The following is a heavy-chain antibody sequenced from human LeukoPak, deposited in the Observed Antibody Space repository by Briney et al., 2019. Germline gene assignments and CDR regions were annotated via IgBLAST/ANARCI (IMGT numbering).Heavy chain of an antibody. D-gene: IGHD2-2*01. CDR1: GGTFSSYA. CDR2: IIPIFGTA. J-gene: IGHJ3*02. CDR3: AGDNIVVVPSYRAFDI. Sequence: SVKVSCKASGGTFSSYAISWVRQAPGQGLEWMGGIIPIFGTANYAQKFQGRVAITADESTSTAYMELSSLRSEDTAVYYCAGDNIVVVPSYRAFDIWGQGTMVTVSS. V-gene: IGHV1-69*01.